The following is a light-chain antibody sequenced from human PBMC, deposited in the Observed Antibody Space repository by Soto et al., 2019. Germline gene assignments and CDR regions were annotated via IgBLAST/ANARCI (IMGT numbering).Light chain of an antibody. CDR1: QSVSGN. V-gene: IGKV3-15*01. CDR2: GAS. Sequence: EIVMTPSPATLSVSPGDRATLSCRASQSVSGNLAWYQQKPGQAPRILIYGASTRATGIPARFSGSGSGTEFTLTISSLQSEDFAVYYCQQYNNWPLAFGGGTKVEI. J-gene: IGKJ4*01. CDR3: QQYNNWPLA.